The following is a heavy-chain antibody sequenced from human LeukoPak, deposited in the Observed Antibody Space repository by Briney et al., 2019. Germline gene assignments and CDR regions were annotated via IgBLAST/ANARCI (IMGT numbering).Heavy chain of an antibody. CDR1: GYSFTSYW. CDR3: AKGGYYYDSSGYPDY. D-gene: IGHD3-22*01. J-gene: IGHJ4*02. Sequence: GESLKISCKGSGYSFTSYWISWVRQMPGKGLEWMGIIYPGDSDTRYSPSFQGQVTISADKSISTAYLQWSSLKASDTAMYYCAKGGYYYDSSGYPDYWGQGTLVTVSS. V-gene: IGHV5-51*01. CDR2: IYPGDSDT.